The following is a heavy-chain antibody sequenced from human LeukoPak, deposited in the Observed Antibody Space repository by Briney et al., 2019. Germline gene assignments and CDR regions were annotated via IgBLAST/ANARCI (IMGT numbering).Heavy chain of an antibody. CDR1: GFTFSYYS. J-gene: IGHJ4*02. CDR3: ARDLRGDLTLDY. D-gene: IGHD2-21*02. Sequence: GGSLRLSCAASGFTFSYYSMNWVHQAPGEGLEWVSSISSSSSTIYYADSVKGRFTISRDNAKNSLYLQMNSLRDEDTAVYYCARDLRGDLTLDYWGQGTLVTVSS. V-gene: IGHV3-48*02. CDR2: ISSSSSTI.